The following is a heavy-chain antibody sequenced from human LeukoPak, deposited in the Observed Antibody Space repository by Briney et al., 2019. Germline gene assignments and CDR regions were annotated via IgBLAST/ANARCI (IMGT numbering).Heavy chain of an antibody. CDR2: IYYSGST. CDR1: GGSLSSYY. Sequence: SETLSLTCTVSGGSLSSYYWSWIRQPLGKGLEWIGYIYYSGSTNYNPSLKSRVTISVDTSKNQFSLKLSSVTAADTAVYYCAGGLAAAGFDYWGQGTLVTVSS. V-gene: IGHV4-59*01. CDR3: AGGLAAAGFDY. J-gene: IGHJ4*02. D-gene: IGHD6-13*01.